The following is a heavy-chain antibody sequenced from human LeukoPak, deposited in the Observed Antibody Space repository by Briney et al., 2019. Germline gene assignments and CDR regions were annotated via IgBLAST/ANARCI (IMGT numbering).Heavy chain of an antibody. CDR1: GFTFSTDP. D-gene: IGHD1-14*01. CDR2: ISDDGAFK. Sequence: GRSLRLSCAASGFTFSTDPMHWVRHAPGEGLEWVAVISDDGAFKYYADFVKGRFTISRDNSKNTLYLQMNILRAEDTAVYYCARKADSGSNGWSDSWGQGTLVTVTS. J-gene: IGHJ5*01. CDR3: ARKADSGSNGWSDS. V-gene: IGHV3-30-3*01.